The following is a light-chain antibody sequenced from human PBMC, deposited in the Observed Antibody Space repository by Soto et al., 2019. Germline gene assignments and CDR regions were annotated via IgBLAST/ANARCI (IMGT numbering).Light chain of an antibody. CDR1: QSTKMF. J-gene: IGKJ5*01. CDR2: GAS. CDR3: QQSYRTPT. V-gene: IGKV1-39*01. Sequence: DIEMTQSPSSLSAFVGDTVTIICRARQSTKMFLNWYQQKPGQAPKLLMHGASTLERGVPSRFSGSASGTEFVLTISNLQPEDFAIYFCQQSYRTPTFGQGTRLEIK.